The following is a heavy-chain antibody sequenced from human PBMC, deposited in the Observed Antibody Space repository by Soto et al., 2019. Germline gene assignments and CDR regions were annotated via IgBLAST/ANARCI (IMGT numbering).Heavy chain of an antibody. J-gene: IGHJ4*02. D-gene: IGHD1-26*01. CDR1: GFTFSSYG. V-gene: IGHV3-30*03. CDR3: ARSPYRVSYLAYFDY. CDR2: ISYDGSNK. Sequence: QVQLVESGGGVVQPGRSLRLSCAASGFTFSSYGMHWVRQAPGKGLEWVAVISYDGSNKYYADSVKGRFTISRDNSKNTVYLQMNRLSAEDTAGYYCARSPYRVSYLAYFDYWGQGTLVTVSS.